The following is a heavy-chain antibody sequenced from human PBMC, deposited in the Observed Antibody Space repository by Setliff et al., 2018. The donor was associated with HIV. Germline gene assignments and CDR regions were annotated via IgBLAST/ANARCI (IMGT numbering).Heavy chain of an antibody. CDR1: GYSLSSGFY. CDR3: ATCSVGWSREEHPRPDGAFHI. J-gene: IGHJ3*02. CDR2: VYQSGSASYNSGST. D-gene: IGHD3-3*01. V-gene: IGHV4-38-2*02. Sequence: SETLSLTCTVSGYSLSSGFYWGWIRQSPGKGLEWIGSVYQSGSASYNSGSTSYNPSLKSRVTISVDTSENQFSLKLRSVTAAETAVYYCATCSVGWSREEHPRPDGAFHIWGQGSMVTVSS.